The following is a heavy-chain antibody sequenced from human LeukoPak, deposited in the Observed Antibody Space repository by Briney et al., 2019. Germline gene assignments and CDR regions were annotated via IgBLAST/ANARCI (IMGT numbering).Heavy chain of an antibody. Sequence: ASVKVSCTASGYTFTSYGISWVRQAPGQGLEWMGWISAYNGNTNYAQKLQGRVTMTTDTSTSTAYMELRSLRSDDTAVYYCARGARLNIAVAGTFDYWGQGTLVTVSS. CDR1: GYTFTSYG. J-gene: IGHJ4*02. V-gene: IGHV1-18*01. CDR2: ISAYNGNT. D-gene: IGHD6-19*01. CDR3: ARGARLNIAVAGTFDY.